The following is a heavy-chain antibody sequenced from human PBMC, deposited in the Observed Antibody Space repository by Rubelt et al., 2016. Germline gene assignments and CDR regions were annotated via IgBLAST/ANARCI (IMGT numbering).Heavy chain of an antibody. J-gene: IGHJ3*02. CDR1: EYSFTKNP. CDR2: INAGNGNT. CDR3: AREDTTDRGWYDALDI. Sequence: QVQLVQSGAEVKKPGASVKVSCKASEYSFTKNPIHWVRQAPGQRLEWMGWINAGNGNTQYSQKFQGRVTITRDTSARTADMELSSLRSEETAVYYCAREDTTDRGWYDALDIWGQGTMVTVSS. V-gene: IGHV1-3*01. D-gene: IGHD6-19*01.